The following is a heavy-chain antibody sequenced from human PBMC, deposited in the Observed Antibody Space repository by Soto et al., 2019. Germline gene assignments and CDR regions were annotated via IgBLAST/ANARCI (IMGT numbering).Heavy chain of an antibody. D-gene: IGHD3-10*01. Sequence: EVQLVQSATEMKKPGESVKISCKGSGYNFNTHWIAWVRQLPGKGLEWMGIIYPGDSDTRYSPSFQGQITISADTSISTAYLQWSSLKDSDSAMFYCARRDGTMEFFDIWGRGNLVTVSS. V-gene: IGHV5-51*03. J-gene: IGHJ2*01. CDR3: ARRDGTMEFFDI. CDR2: IYPGDSDT. CDR1: GYNFNTHW.